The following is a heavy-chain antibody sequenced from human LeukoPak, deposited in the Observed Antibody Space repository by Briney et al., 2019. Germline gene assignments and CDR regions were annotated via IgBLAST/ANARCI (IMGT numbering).Heavy chain of an antibody. CDR1: GFTFSSYG. J-gene: IGHJ4*02. CDR2: ISYDGSNK. D-gene: IGHD6-13*01. V-gene: IGHV3-30*03. Sequence: PGGSLRLSCAASGFTFSSYGMHWVRQAPGKGLEWVAVISYDGSNKYYADSVKGRFTISRDNSKNTLYLQMNSLRAEDTAVYYCARGGLAAAGIDYWGQGTLVTVSS. CDR3: ARGGLAAAGIDY.